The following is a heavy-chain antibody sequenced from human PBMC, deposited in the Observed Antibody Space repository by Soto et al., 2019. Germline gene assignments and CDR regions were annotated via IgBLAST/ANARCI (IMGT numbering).Heavy chain of an antibody. CDR3: AGDYASGSYRFDY. J-gene: IGHJ4*02. CDR1: GASFTDGSLF. V-gene: IGHV4-39*02. Sequence: SETLSLTCTVSGASFTDGSLFWGWIRQSPGKGVEWIASTYIGGMTYYNPSLRSRVTISVDTSKSQFSLRLNSVTAADTAVYYCAGDYASGSYRFDYWGQGTLVTVSS. CDR2: TYIGGMT. D-gene: IGHD3-10*01.